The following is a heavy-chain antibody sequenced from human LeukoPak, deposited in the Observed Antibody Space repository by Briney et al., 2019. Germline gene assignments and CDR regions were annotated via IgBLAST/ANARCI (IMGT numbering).Heavy chain of an antibody. CDR2: ISSSGSTI. CDR1: GFTFSSYE. J-gene: IGHJ4*02. V-gene: IGHV3-48*03. Sequence: GGSLRLSCAASGFTFSSYEMNWVRQAPGKGLEWVSYISSSGSTIYYADSVKGRFISSRDNTKNSLYLQMNSLRAEDTAIYCARDLRIVSGSYLDYWGQGTLVTVSS. D-gene: IGHD1-26*01. CDR3: ARDLRIVSGSYLDY.